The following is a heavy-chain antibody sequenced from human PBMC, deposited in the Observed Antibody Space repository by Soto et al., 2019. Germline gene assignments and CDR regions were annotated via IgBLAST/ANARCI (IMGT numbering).Heavy chain of an antibody. Sequence: QVQLQESGPGLVKPSETLSLTCTVSGASISSYYWSWIRQPPGKGLEWIGYIYFSGSTAYNPSLKSRVTMSVDTSKNQFSLTLSSVTAADTAAYYCARRFAGGGWIFDYWGQGTLVTVSS. D-gene: IGHD6-19*01. CDR1: GASISSYY. V-gene: IGHV4-59*08. CDR2: IYFSGST. CDR3: ARRFAGGGWIFDY. J-gene: IGHJ4*02.